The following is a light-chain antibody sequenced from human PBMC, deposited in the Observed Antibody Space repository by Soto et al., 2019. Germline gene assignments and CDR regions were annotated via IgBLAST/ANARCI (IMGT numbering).Light chain of an antibody. Sequence: DIQMTQSPSSLSASVGDRVTITCRASQSISSYLNWYQQKPGKAPKLLIYAASSMQSGVQSRFSDSGSGTDFTLSISSLQPEGFATYYCQQSYITPWTFGQGTKVEIK. CDR2: AAS. CDR1: QSISSY. CDR3: QQSYITPWT. V-gene: IGKV1-39*01. J-gene: IGKJ1*01.